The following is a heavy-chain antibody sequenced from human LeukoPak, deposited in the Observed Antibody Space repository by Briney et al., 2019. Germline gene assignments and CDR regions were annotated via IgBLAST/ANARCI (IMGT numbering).Heavy chain of an antibody. CDR3: ARVFGRGFGELSPDF. CDR2: IKEDGSEK. J-gene: IGHJ4*02. Sequence: GGSLRLSCAASGFTFSSYWMSWVRQAPGKGLEWVANIKEDGSEKYYEDSVKGRFTISRDDAKNSLFLQMNRLRAEDTAVYYCARVFGRGFGELSPDFWGQGTLVTVSS. D-gene: IGHD3-10*01. CDR1: GFTFSSYW. V-gene: IGHV3-7*01.